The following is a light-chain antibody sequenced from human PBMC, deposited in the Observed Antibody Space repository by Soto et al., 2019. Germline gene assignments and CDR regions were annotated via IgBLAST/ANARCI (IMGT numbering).Light chain of an antibody. J-gene: IGLJ1*01. CDR2: EVT. V-gene: IGLV2-14*01. CDR1: SSDVGGYGY. CDR3: SSYASSGTKV. Sequence: QSALTQPASVSGSPGQSITISCTGTSSDVGGYGYVSWYQQQPGKAPKLIIYEVTNRPSGISSRFSASESGNTASLTISGLQAEDEADYYCSSYASSGTKVFGSGTKVTVL.